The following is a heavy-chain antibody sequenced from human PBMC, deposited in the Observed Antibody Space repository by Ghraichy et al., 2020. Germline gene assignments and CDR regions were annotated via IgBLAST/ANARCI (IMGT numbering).Heavy chain of an antibody. V-gene: IGHV3-48*02. CDR2: ITGSGRAI. CDR3: ARGSPVVRFYYYAGMDV. CDR1: GITLSNYG. Sequence: GGSLRLSCVGSGITLSNYGMNWVRQSPGKGLEWVSYITGSGRAIAYADSVKGRFTISRDNAKNSLSLQMNSLRDEDTAVYYCARGSPVVRFYYYAGMDVWGQGTTVTVSS. J-gene: IGHJ6*02.